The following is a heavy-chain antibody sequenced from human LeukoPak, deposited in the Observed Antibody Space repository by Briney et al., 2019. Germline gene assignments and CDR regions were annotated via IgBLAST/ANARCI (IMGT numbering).Heavy chain of an antibody. CDR3: ATVDVWGYCFDY. CDR2: FDPEDGET. CDR1: GYTLTELS. J-gene: IGHJ4*02. Sequence: ASVKVSCKVSGYTLTELSMHWVRQAPGKGLEWMGGFDPEDGETIYAQKFQGRVTMTEDTSTDTAYMELSSLRSEDTAVYYCATVDVWGYCFDYWGQGTLVTVSS. D-gene: IGHD3-16*01. V-gene: IGHV1-24*01.